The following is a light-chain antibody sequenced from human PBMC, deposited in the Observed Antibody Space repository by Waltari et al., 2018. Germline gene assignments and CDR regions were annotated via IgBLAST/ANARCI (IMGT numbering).Light chain of an antibody. V-gene: IGKV1-5*03. CDR3: QQYNSYRT. CDR2: KAS. J-gene: IGKJ1*01. Sequence: GDRVTITCRASQSISSWLAWYQQKPGKAPKLLIYKASSLESGVPSRFSGSGSGTEFTLTISSLQPDDFATYYCQQYNSYRTFGQGTKV. CDR1: QSISSW.